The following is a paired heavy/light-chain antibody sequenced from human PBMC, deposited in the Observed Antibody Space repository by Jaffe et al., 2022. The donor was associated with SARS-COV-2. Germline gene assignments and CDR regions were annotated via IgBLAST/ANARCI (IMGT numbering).Heavy chain of an antibody. CDR3: ARRDTGSHNYFDY. Sequence: EVQLVQSGAEVKKPGESLKISCKGSGYSFTNYWIGWVRQMPGKGLEWMGIIYPHDSDTRYSPSFQGQVTILADKSIGTAYLQWNSLEASDTAMYYCARRDTGSHNYFDYWGQGTLVTVSS. CDR1: GYSFTNYW. CDR2: IYPHDSDT. D-gene: IGHD2-2*02. J-gene: IGHJ4*02. V-gene: IGHV5-51*01.
Light chain of an antibody. V-gene: IGLV2-11*01. CDR3: CSYAGYYTLV. CDR2: DVT. J-gene: IGLJ2*01. CDR1: NSYVDAYNY. Sequence: QSALTQPRSVSGSPGQSVTLSCTGTNSYVDAYNYVSWYQQHPGKAPKLLIFDVTKRPSGVPDRFSGSKSGNTASLTISGLQAEDEADYYCCSYAGYYTLVFGGGTKVTVL.